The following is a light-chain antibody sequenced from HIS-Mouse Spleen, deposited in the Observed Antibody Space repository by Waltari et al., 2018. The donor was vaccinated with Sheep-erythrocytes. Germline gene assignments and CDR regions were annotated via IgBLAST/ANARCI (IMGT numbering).Light chain of an antibody. CDR3: QAWDSSTVV. CDR1: KLGDKY. J-gene: IGLJ2*01. Sequence: SSELTQPPSVSVSPGQTASITCSGDKLGDKYACWYKQKPGKSPVLVIYQDSKRPSGIPGRFSGSNSGNTATLTISGTQAMDEADYYCQAWDSSTVVFGGGTKLTVL. CDR2: QDS. V-gene: IGLV3-1*01.